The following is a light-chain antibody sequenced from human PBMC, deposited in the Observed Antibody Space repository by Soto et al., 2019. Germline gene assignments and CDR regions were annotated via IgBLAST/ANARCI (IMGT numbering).Light chain of an antibody. Sequence: QPALTQPRSVSGSPGQSVTISCTGTSSDVGGYNYVSWYQQHPGKAPKLMIYDVSERPSGVPDRFSGSKSGNTASLTISGLQAEDEADYYCCSYGGSFYVFGTGTKVTVL. CDR3: CSYGGSFYV. J-gene: IGLJ1*01. CDR2: DVS. V-gene: IGLV2-11*01. CDR1: SSDVGGYNY.